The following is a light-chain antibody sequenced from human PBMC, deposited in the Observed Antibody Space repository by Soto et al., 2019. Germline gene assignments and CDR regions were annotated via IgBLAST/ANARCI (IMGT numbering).Light chain of an antibody. J-gene: IGKJ5*01. CDR3: MQATQLRT. CDR1: RSLVASDGNAY. CDR2: KVS. V-gene: IGKV2-24*01. Sequence: EIVLTQTPLLSPVTLGQPASISCRSSRSLVASDGNAYLTWLHQRPGQPPRPLIYKVSQRLSGVPDRFSGSGAGTDFTLHISRVEAEDVGTYFCMQATQLRTFGQGTRLEI.